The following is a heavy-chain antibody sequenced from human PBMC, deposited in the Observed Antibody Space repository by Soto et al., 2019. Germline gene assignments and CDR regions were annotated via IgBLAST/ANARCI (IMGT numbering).Heavy chain of an antibody. J-gene: IGHJ5*02. V-gene: IGHV4-4*02. CDR1: GGSISSSNW. CDR3: ARTERTIAAHLWWFDP. D-gene: IGHD6-6*01. Sequence: SETLSLTCAVSGGSISSSNWWSWVRQPPGKGLEWIGEIYHSGSTNYNPSLKSRVTISVDKSKNQFSLKLSSVTAADTAVYYCARTERTIAAHLWWFDPWGQGTLVTVSS. CDR2: IYHSGST.